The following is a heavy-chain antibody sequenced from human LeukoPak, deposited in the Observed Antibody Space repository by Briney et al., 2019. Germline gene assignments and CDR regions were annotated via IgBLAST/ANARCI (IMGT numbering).Heavy chain of an antibody. CDR2: INPHSADT. CDR3: ARDRLFYDLLTGFYFHDAFDI. D-gene: IGHD3-9*01. Sequence: ASVKVSCKASGYTFTSYGISWVRQAPGQGLEWMGWINPHSADTNYAEKFQGRVSMSRDTSIGTAYMELRSLTSDDTAVYFCARDRLFYDLLTGFYFHDAFDIWGQGTMVTVSS. J-gene: IGHJ3*02. V-gene: IGHV1-2*02. CDR1: GYTFTSYG.